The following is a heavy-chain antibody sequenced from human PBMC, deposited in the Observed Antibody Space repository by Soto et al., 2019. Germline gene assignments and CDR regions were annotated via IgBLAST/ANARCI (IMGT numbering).Heavy chain of an antibody. Sequence: PGGSLRLSCAASGFTVSSNYMSWVRQAPGKGLEWVSVIYSGGSTYYADSVKGRFTISRDNSKNTLCLQMNSLRAEDTAVYYCARDSATRAYKINWSDYWGQGTLVTVSS. CDR2: IYSGGST. J-gene: IGHJ4*02. D-gene: IGHD1-20*01. CDR3: ARDSATRAYKINWSDY. CDR1: GFTVSSNY. V-gene: IGHV3-66*01.